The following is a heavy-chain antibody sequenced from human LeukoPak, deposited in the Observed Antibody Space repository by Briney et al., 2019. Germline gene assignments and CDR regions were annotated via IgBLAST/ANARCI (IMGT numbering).Heavy chain of an antibody. V-gene: IGHV1-2*02. CDR1: GYTFTGYY. CDR3: ARGKTAVLNRPYCSGGSCSYYNFDY. Sequence: ASVKVSCKASGYTFTGYYMHWVRQAPGQGLEWMGWINPNSGGTNYAQKFQGRVTMTRDTSISTAYMELSRLRSDDTAVYYCARGKTAVLNRPYCSGGSCSYYNFDYWGQGTLVTVSS. CDR2: INPNSGGT. D-gene: IGHD2-15*01. J-gene: IGHJ4*02.